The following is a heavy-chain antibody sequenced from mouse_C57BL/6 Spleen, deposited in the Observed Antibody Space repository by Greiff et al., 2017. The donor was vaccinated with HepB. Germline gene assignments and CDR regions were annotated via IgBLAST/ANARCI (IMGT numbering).Heavy chain of an antibody. CDR2: IYPEDGET. D-gene: IGHD1-1*01. V-gene: IGHV14-2*01. CDR1: GFNIKDYY. J-gene: IGHJ2*01. CDR3: AMAPAFITTVVAKY. Sequence: EVQLQQSGAELVKPGASVKLSCTASGFNIKDYYMHWVKQSTGQGLEWIGRIYPEDGETKYAPKFQGKATITADTSSNTAYLQLSSLTSEDTAVYYCAMAPAFITTVVAKYWGQGTTLTVSS.